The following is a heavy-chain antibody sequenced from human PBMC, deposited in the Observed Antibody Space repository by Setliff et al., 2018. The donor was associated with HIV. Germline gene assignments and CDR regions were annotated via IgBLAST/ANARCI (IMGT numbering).Heavy chain of an antibody. CDR2: INLDGGQR. V-gene: IGHV3-7*03. Sequence: PGGSLRLSCATSGLTFSNYWMAWVRQAPGKGLEWVANINLDGGQRYYVDSVKGRFTVSRDNAQNTLYLQISSLRAEDTAIYYCARDWGFCSGNACYAVYDHWGQGTQVTVSS. CDR1: GLTFSNYW. CDR3: ARDWGFCSGNACYAVYDH. D-gene: IGHD2-15*01. J-gene: IGHJ4*02.